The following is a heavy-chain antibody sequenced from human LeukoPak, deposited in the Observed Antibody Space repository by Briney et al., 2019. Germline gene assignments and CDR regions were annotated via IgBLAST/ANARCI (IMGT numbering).Heavy chain of an antibody. CDR1: GGSFSGYY. CDR2: INHSGSI. D-gene: IGHD4-17*01. V-gene: IGHV4-34*01. Sequence: SETLSLTCAVYGGSFSGYYWSWIRQPPGKGLEWIGEINHSGSINYNPSLKSRVTISVDTSKNQFSLKLSSVTAADTAVYYCARVVKGVYGDYYYGMDVWGQGTTVTVSS. CDR3: ARVVKGVYGDYYYGMDV. J-gene: IGHJ6*02.